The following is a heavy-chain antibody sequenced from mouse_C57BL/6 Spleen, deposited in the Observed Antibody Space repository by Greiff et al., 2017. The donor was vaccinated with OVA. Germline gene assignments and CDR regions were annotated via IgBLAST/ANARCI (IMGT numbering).Heavy chain of an antibody. Sequence: EVMLVESGGGLVKPGGSLKLSCAASGFTFSDYGMHWVRQAPEKGLEWVAYISSGSSTIYYADTVKGRFTISRDNAKNTLFLQMTSLRSEDTAMYYCARGPSVDAMDYWGQGTSVTVSS. CDR1: GFTFSDYG. V-gene: IGHV5-17*01. CDR3: ARGPSVDAMDY. D-gene: IGHD1-1*01. CDR2: ISSGSSTI. J-gene: IGHJ4*01.